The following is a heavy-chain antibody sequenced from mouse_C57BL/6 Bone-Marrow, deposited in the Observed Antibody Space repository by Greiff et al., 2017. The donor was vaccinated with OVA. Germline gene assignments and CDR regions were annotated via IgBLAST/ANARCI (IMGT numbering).Heavy chain of an antibody. CDR1: GYTFTDYY. Sequence: VQLQQSGPELVKPGASVKISCKASGYTFTDYYMNWVKQSHGKSLEWIGDINPNNGGTSYNQKFKGKATLTVDKSSSTAYMELRSLTSEDSAVYYCARTRYDYDVRYFDVWGTGTTVTVSS. CDR3: ARTRYDYDVRYFDV. D-gene: IGHD2-4*01. CDR2: INPNNGGT. J-gene: IGHJ1*03. V-gene: IGHV1-26*01.